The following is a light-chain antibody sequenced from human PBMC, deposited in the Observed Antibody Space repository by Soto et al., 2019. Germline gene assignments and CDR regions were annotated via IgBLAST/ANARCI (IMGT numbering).Light chain of an antibody. V-gene: IGLV2-14*01. CDR1: STDVSGYNY. CDR3: SSYRSSSSFYV. J-gene: IGLJ1*01. Sequence: QSALTQPASVSESAGQSITISRTGTSTDVSGYNYVSWYQQHPGKAPKLIIYEVSNRPSGVSNRFSGSKSGNTASLTISGLQAEDEADYYCSSYRSSSSFYVFGTGTKLTVL. CDR2: EVS.